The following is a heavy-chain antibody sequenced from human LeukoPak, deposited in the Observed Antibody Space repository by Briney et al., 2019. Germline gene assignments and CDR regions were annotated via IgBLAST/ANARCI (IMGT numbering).Heavy chain of an antibody. D-gene: IGHD3-22*01. CDR1: GYLFTSYG. CDR2: ISAYNGNT. CDR3: ARARDSSGYYYWYFDL. V-gene: IGHV1-18*01. Sequence: ASVKVSCKASGYLFTSYGISWVRQAPGHGLEWMGWISAYNGNTNDAQKLQGRVTMTTDTSTSTAYMELRSLRSDDTAVYYCARARDSSGYYYWYFDLWGRGTLVTVSS. J-gene: IGHJ2*01.